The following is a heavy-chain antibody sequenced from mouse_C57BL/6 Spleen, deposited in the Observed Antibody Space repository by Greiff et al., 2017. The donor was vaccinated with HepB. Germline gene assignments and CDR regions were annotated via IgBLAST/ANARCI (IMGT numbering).Heavy chain of an antibody. CDR2: IDPENGDT. Sequence: EVQLQQSGAELVRPGASVKLSCTASGFNIKDDYMHWVKQRPEQGLEWIGWIDPENGDTEYASKFQGKATITADTSSNTAYLQLSSLTSEDTAVYYCTTIITTVVATRAYWGQGTLVTVSA. V-gene: IGHV14-4*01. D-gene: IGHD1-1*01. CDR3: TTIITTVVATRAY. CDR1: GFNIKDDY. J-gene: IGHJ3*01.